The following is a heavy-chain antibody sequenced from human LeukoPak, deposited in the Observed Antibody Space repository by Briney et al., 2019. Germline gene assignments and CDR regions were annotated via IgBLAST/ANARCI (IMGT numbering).Heavy chain of an antibody. J-gene: IGHJ4*02. CDR3: ARDEPSPDSTDLDF. D-gene: IGHD2/OR15-2a*01. Sequence: GRSLRLSCAASGFTVSSNSMTWVRQAPGKGLEWVSVIYSGGSTYYTDSVKGRFTISRDISKNTLYLQMNSLRAEDTAVYYCARDEPSPDSTDLDFWGQGTLVTVSS. CDR1: GFTVSSNS. V-gene: IGHV3-66*01. CDR2: IYSGGST.